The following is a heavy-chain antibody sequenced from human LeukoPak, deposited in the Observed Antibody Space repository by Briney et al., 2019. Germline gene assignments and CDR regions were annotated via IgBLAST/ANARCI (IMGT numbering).Heavy chain of an antibody. CDR3: ARQGYGDPQTVGGYFDY. CDR1: SGSINSYY. J-gene: IGHJ4*02. CDR2: VYTSGSP. V-gene: IGHV4-4*07. D-gene: IGHD4-17*01. Sequence: SETLSLTCTVSSGSINSYYWTWIRQPAGKGLEWLGRVYTSGSPNYNPSLKGRVTMSLDTSKNQFSLKLRSVTAADTAVYYCARQGYGDPQTVGGYFDYWGQGTLVTVSS.